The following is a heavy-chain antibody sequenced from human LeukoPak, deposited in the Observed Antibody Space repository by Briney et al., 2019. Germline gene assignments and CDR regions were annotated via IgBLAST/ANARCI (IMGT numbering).Heavy chain of an antibody. CDR2: ISSNGGST. CDR1: GFTFSSYA. CDR3: ARGGDYDYVWGSYPIALD. V-gene: IGHV3-64*01. D-gene: IGHD3-16*02. J-gene: IGHJ4*02. Sequence: PGGSLRLSCAASGFTFSSYAMHWVRQAPGKGLEYVSAISSNGGSTYYANSVKGRFTISRDNSKNTLYLQMGSLRAEDMAVYYCARGGDYDYVWGSYPIALDWGQGTLVTVSS.